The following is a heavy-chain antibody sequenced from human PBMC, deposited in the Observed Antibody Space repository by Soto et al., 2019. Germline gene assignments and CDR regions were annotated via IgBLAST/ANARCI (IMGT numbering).Heavy chain of an antibody. CDR2: ISYDGSNK. V-gene: IGHV3-30*18. D-gene: IGHD6-19*01. CDR1: GFTFSSYG. J-gene: IGHJ6*02. CDR3: AKDRGWLAERYYYGMDV. Sequence: QVQLVESGGGVVQPGRSLRLSCAASGFTFSSYGMHWVRQAPGKGREWVAVISYDGSNKYYADSVKGRFTISRDNSKNTLYLQMNSLRAEDTAVYYCAKDRGWLAERYYYGMDVWGQGTTVTVSS.